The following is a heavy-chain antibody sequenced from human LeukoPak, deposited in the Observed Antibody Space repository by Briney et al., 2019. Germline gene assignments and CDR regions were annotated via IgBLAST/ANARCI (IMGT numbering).Heavy chain of an antibody. Sequence: SETLSLTCSVSGGSLSSNYWSWIRQHPGKGLEWIGYIYYSGSTYYNPSLKSRVTISVDTSKNQFSLKLSSVTAADTAVYYCARETNFYLDYWGQGTLVTVSS. D-gene: IGHD1-7*01. J-gene: IGHJ4*02. CDR3: ARETNFYLDY. CDR2: IYYSGST. CDR1: GGSLSSNY. V-gene: IGHV4-59*06.